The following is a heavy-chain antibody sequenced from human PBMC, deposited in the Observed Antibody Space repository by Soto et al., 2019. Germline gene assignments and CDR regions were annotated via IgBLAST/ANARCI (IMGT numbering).Heavy chain of an antibody. CDR2: INPNGGSK. J-gene: IGHJ4*02. Sequence: QVQLVQPGAEVKKPGASVKFSCKASGYIFTNFYIHWVRQAPGQGLEWIGIINPNGGSKNYAQNFQGRVTMTRDTSTSTVYMDLSSLRSEDTAVYYCTRGLASGDYLGQGTLITVSS. CDR1: GYIFTNFY. CDR3: TRGLASGDY. V-gene: IGHV1-46*03. D-gene: IGHD6-6*01.